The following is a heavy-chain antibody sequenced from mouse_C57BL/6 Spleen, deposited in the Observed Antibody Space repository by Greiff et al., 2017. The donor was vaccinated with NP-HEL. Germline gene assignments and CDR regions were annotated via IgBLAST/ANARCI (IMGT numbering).Heavy chain of an antibody. J-gene: IGHJ1*03. D-gene: IGHD2-4*01. V-gene: IGHV1-80*01. CDR3: ARRDYDYGGYFDV. CDR1: GYAFSSYW. Sequence: QVQLQQSGAELVKPGASVKISCKASGYAFSSYWMNWVKQRPGKGLEWIGQIYPGDGDTNYNGKFKGKATLTADKSSSTAYMQLSSLTSEDSAVYFCARRDYDYGGYFDVWGTGTTVTVSS. CDR2: IYPGDGDT.